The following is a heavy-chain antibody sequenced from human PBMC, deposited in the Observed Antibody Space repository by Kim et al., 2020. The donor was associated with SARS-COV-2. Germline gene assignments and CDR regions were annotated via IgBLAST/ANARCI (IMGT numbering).Heavy chain of an antibody. V-gene: IGHV1-18*01. CDR3: ASGLHSFYSN. J-gene: IGHJ4*02. D-gene: IGHD2-21*01. CDR2: NT. Sequence: NTNYAQKLQGRVTMTTDTSTSTAYMELRSLRSDDTAVYYCASGLHSFYSNWGQGTLVTVSS.